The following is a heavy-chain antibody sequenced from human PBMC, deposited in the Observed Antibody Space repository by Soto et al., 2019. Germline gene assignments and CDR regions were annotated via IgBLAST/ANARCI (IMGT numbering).Heavy chain of an antibody. CDR1: GYTFTNYY. Sequence: QVQLVQSGAEVKKPGASVKVSCEASGYTFTNYYIHWVRQAPGQGLEWMAVINPSGGSTRYAQKFQGRVTMTRDTSTSTVYMELCSLRSEDTAVYYCAKTYGFLGGYYFDYWGQGTLVTVSS. D-gene: IGHD3-16*01. CDR3: AKTYGFLGGYYFDY. CDR2: INPSGGST. J-gene: IGHJ4*02. V-gene: IGHV1-46*01.